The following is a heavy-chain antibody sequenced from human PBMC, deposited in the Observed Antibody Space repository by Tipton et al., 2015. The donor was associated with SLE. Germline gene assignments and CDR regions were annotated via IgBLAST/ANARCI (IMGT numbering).Heavy chain of an antibody. Sequence: TLSLTCAVSGYSISSGYYWGWIRQPPGKGLEWIGSIYHSGSTYYNPSLKIRLTISVDTSKNQFSLKLSSVTAADTAVYYCASAVVVNNDWYFDLWGLGTLVTVSS. CDR3: ASAVVVNNDWYFDL. D-gene: IGHD3-22*01. CDR2: IYHSGST. J-gene: IGHJ2*01. CDR1: GYSISSGYY. V-gene: IGHV4-38-2*01.